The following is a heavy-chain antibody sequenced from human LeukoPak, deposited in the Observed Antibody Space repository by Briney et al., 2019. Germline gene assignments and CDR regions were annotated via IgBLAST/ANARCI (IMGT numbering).Heavy chain of an antibody. CDR2: IRYDGSNK. J-gene: IGHJ4*02. V-gene: IGHV3-30*02. Sequence: PGGSLRLSCAASGFTFSSYGMHWVRQAPGKGLEWVAFIRYDGSNKYYADSVKGRFTISRDNSKNTLYLQMNSLRAEDTAVYYCAKDGSRLEGLPIDYWGQGTLATVSS. CDR3: AKDGSRLEGLPIDY. CDR1: GFTFSSYG. D-gene: IGHD3/OR15-3a*01.